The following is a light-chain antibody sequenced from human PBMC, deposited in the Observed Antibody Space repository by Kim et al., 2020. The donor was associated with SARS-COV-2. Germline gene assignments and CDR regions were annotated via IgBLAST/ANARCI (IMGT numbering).Light chain of an antibody. CDR3: HSFDSSLSGCV. CDR2: TNH. CDR1: SSNIGAGYD. J-gene: IGLJ3*02. Sequence: QRVTISCTGGSSNIGAGYDVHWYQQLPGTAPNLLTYTNHHPPSGVPDRFSASTSGTSASLAITGLQAEDEADYFCHSFDSSLSGCVFGGGTQLTVL. V-gene: IGLV1-40*01.